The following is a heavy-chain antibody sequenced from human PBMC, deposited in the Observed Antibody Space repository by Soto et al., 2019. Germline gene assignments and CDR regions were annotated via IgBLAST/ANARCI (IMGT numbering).Heavy chain of an antibody. CDR1: GFTFNTYA. CDR3: CRPKIEYSASRGDFDY. D-gene: IGHD3-22*01. J-gene: IGHJ4*02. Sequence: QVQLVESGGGVVQPGRSLRLSCAASGFTFNTYAMHWVRQAPGKGLEWVAVISYDGTNIFYADSAKGRFTISRDNSKNTLYLQMNSLRADDTAVDYCCRPKIEYSASRGDFDYWGQGTLVTISS. V-gene: IGHV3-30*03. CDR2: ISYDGTNI.